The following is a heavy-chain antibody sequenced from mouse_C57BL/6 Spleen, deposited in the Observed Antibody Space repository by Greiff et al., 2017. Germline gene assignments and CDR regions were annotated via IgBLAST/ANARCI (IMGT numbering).Heavy chain of an antibody. CDR3: AREDEGAMDY. V-gene: IGHV3-1*01. CDR2: ISDSGCT. CDR1: GYSITSGYD. J-gene: IGHJ4*01. Sequence: EVKLQESGPGMVKPSQSLSLTCTVTGYSITSGYDWHWIRHLPGNKLEWMSYISDSGCTNYNPSLKSRISITNDPSKNHFFLQLNSVTTEDTATYYCAREDEGAMDYWGQGTSVTVSS.